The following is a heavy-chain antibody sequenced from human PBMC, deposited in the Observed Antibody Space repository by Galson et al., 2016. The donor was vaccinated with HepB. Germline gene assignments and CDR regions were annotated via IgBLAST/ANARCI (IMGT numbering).Heavy chain of an antibody. V-gene: IGHV3-53*01. CDR1: GFSLSYSY. D-gene: IGHD2/OR15-2a*01. CDR3: ARDADPQYYFHHGMDV. Sequence: SLRLSCAVSGFSLSYSYMSWVRQTPGKGLECVATIFSGGATYYADSVKGRFTISRDDSNNILYLDITGLTAGDTALYYCARDADPQYYFHHGMDVWGSGTTVIVSA. J-gene: IGHJ6*04. CDR2: IFSGGAT.